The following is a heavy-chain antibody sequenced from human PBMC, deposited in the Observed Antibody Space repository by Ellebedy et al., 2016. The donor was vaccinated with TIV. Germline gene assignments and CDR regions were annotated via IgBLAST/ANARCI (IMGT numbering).Heavy chain of an antibody. D-gene: IGHD6-13*01. Sequence: PGRSLRLSCAASGFMFDSYWMSWVRQAPGKELEWVANIKQGGNGKYYVDSVKGRFTISRDDAKNSLYLQMNDLRVEDTAVYYCARDPGIEAAGYYSDHWGQGTLVTVSS. CDR3: ARDPGIEAAGYYSDH. CDR2: IKQGGNGK. V-gene: IGHV3-7*01. CDR1: GFMFDSYW. J-gene: IGHJ4*02.